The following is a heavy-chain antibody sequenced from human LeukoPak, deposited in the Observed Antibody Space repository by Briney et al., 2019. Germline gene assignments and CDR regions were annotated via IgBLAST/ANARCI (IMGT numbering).Heavy chain of an antibody. D-gene: IGHD2-15*01. J-gene: IGHJ4*02. V-gene: IGHV1-2*02. Sequence: SVKVSCKASGYTFTGYYMHWVRQAPGQGLEWMGWINPNSGGTNYAQKFQGRVTMTRDTSISTAYMELSRLRSDDTAVYYCARDHCSGGSCYKPWGQGTLVTVSS. CDR2: INPNSGGT. CDR1: GYTFTGYY. CDR3: ARDHCSGGSCYKP.